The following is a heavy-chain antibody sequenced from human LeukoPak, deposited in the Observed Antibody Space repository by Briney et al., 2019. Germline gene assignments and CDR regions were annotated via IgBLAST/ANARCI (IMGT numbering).Heavy chain of an antibody. Sequence: SQTLSLTCTVSGGSISSGDYYWSWIRQPPGKGLEWIGYIYYSGSTYYNPSLKSRVTISVDTSKNQFSLKLSSVTAADTAVYYCARASYYGSGSYSWYFDLWGRGTLVTVSS. J-gene: IGHJ2*01. CDR2: IYYSGST. D-gene: IGHD3-10*01. CDR3: ARASYYGSGSYSWYFDL. V-gene: IGHV4-30-4*08. CDR1: GGSISSGDYY.